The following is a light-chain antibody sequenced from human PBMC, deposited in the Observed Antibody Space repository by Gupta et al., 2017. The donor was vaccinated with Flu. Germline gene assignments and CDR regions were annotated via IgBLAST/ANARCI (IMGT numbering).Light chain of an antibody. Sequence: PSSLSASVGDKVTITCQASQEISKYLDWYQQKPGKAPKLLIYDASKVETGVPSRFSGSGSGTDFTFTISSRQPEDFATYYCQQESNPPPTFGQGTLLDIK. V-gene: IGKV1-33*01. CDR1: QEISKY. J-gene: IGKJ5*01. CDR2: DAS. CDR3: QQESNPPPT.